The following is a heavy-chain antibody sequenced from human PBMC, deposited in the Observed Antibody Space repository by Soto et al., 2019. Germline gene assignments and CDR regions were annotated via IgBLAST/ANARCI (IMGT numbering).Heavy chain of an antibody. CDR3: AKEKAIRSSFYYGMDV. CDR2: ISGSGDST. V-gene: IGHV3-23*01. D-gene: IGHD6-13*01. J-gene: IGHJ6*02. CDR1: GFTFSTYA. Sequence: GGSLRLSCAASGFTFSTYAMSWVRQAPGKGLEWVSAISGSGDSTYYADSVKGRFTISRDNSKNTLHLQMNSLRAEDTAVFYCAKEKAIRSSFYYGMDVWGQGTTVTVSS.